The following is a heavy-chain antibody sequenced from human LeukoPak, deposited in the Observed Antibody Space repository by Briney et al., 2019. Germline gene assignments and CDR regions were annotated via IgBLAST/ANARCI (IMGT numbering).Heavy chain of an antibody. CDR1: DGSISSYY. J-gene: IGHJ5*02. V-gene: IGHV4-4*07. CDR2: IYTSGST. D-gene: IGHD3-16*02. Sequence: SETLSLTCTVSDGSISSYYWSWIRQPAGKGLEWLGRIYTSGSTNYNPSLKSRVTMSVDTSKNQFSLKLSSVTAADTAVYYCARDGLLYYDYVWGSYRPKYNWFDPWGQVTLVTVSS. CDR3: ARDGLLYYDYVWGSYRPKYNWFDP.